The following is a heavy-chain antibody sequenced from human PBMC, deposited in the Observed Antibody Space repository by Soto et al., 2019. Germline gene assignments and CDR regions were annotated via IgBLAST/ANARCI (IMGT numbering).Heavy chain of an antibody. V-gene: IGHV3-33*01. CDR1: GFHFSSHG. CDR2: LWAGGNYA. J-gene: IGHJ6*02. Sequence: VRLGESGGKGVRLGSSLRPSGAASGFHFSSHGLHWVAQAPGKGLEWVAHLWAGGNYAYYAYSVKGRFTISSDQSKNTLYLQMNSLEAEDTAVYYCARDAQQLANYGMDVWGQGTTVTVSS. CDR3: ARDAQQLANYGMDV. D-gene: IGHD6-13*01.